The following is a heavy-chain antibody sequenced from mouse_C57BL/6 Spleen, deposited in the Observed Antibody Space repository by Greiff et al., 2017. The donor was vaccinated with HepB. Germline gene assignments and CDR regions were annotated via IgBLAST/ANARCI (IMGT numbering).Heavy chain of an antibody. J-gene: IGHJ3*01. CDR1: GYTFTDYN. D-gene: IGHD2-3*01. CDR2: INPNNGGT. CDR3: AREIYDGYYSFAY. V-gene: IGHV1-22*01. Sequence: EVQLQQSGPELVKPGASVKMSCKASGYTFTDYNMHWVKQSHGKSLEWIGYINPNNGGTSYNQKFKGKATLTVNKSSSTAYIELRSLTSEDSAVYYCAREIYDGYYSFAYWGQGTLVTVSA.